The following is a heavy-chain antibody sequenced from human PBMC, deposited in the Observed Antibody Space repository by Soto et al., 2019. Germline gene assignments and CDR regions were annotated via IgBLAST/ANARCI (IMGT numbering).Heavy chain of an antibody. D-gene: IGHD1-7*01. CDR3: ARGELELLFTFDP. CDR2: IIPIFGTA. V-gene: IGHV1-69*13. CDR1: GGTFSSCA. J-gene: IGHJ5*02. Sequence: ASVKVSCKASGGTFSSCAISWVRQAPGQGLEWMGGIIPIFGTANYAQKFQGRVTITADESTSTAYMELSSLRSEDTAVYYCARGELELLFTFDPWGQGTLVTVSS.